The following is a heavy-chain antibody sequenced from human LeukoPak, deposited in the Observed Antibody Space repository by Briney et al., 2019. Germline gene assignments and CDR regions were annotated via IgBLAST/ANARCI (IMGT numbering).Heavy chain of an antibody. V-gene: IGHV3-15*01. CDR2: IKSKSDGETT. CDR3: TTLVGAPTY. J-gene: IGHJ4*02. Sequence: GGSLRLSCAASGFTVSSNYMRWVRQAPGKGLEWVGRIKSKSDGETTDYAADVKSRFSLSRDDSQNTVYLQMTSLKSDDTAVYYCTTLVGAPTYWGQGTPVIVSS. D-gene: IGHD1-26*01. CDR1: GFTVSSNY.